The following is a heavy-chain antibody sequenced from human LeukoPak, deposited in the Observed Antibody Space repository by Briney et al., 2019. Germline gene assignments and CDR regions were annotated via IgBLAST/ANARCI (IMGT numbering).Heavy chain of an antibody. Sequence: GGSLRLSCAASGFTFSSYSMNWVRQAPGKGLEWVSSSSSSSSYIYYADSVKGRFTISRDNAKNSLYLQMNSLRAEDTAVYHCASWMVRGVLAFDYWGQGTLVTVSS. CDR2: SSSSSSYI. CDR1: GFTFSSYS. CDR3: ASWMVRGVLAFDY. V-gene: IGHV3-21*01. J-gene: IGHJ4*02. D-gene: IGHD3-10*01.